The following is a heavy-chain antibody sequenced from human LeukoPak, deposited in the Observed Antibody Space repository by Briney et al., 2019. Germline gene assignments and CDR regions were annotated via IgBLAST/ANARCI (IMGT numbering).Heavy chain of an antibody. J-gene: IGHJ5*02. CDR2: MWHDGSNE. Sequence: GGSLRLSCAASGFAFSRYGMHWLRQAPGTGLEWVAVMWHDGSNEAYAHSVRGRFTISRDNSENRLYLQMNSLRVEDTAVYYCARQHTIAATGTHWFAPWGQGTLVTVSS. D-gene: IGHD6-13*01. CDR1: GFAFSRYG. V-gene: IGHV3-33*01. CDR3: ARQHTIAATGTHWFAP.